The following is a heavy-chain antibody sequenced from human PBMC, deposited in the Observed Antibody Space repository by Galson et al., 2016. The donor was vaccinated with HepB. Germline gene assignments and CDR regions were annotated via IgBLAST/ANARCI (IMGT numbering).Heavy chain of an antibody. D-gene: IGHD6-13*01. Sequence: SVKVSCKASGDTFSSYAISWVRQAPGQGLEWMGGIIPIFATTNYAHTFAGRVTITADESTSTAYMELSSLRSEDTAVYYCARDPGVAAAGHYNGLDVWGQGTTVTVSS. V-gene: IGHV1-69*13. CDR1: GDTFSSYA. J-gene: IGHJ6*02. CDR2: IIPIFATT. CDR3: ARDPGVAAAGHYNGLDV.